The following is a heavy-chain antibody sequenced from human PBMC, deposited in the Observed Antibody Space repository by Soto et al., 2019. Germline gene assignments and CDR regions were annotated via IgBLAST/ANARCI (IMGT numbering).Heavy chain of an antibody. D-gene: IGHD3-3*01. CDR2: ISGSGGTT. Sequence: PGWSLRLSCAASGFTFSSYAMSWVRQAPGKGLECVSTISGSGGTTYYADSVKGRFTISRDNSKNTLYLQMNSLRAEDTAVYYCAKVRSTKIFGVVSLLDYWGQGTLVTVSA. CDR3: AKVRSTKIFGVVSLLDY. J-gene: IGHJ4*02. CDR1: GFTFSSYA. V-gene: IGHV3-23*01.